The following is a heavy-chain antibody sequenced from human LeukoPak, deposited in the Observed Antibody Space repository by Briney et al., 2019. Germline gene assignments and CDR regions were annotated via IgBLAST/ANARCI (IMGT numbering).Heavy chain of an antibody. D-gene: IGHD5-24*01. CDR3: ARGDGCNTPFDY. V-gene: IGHV3-21*01. CDR2: ISSSSSYI. J-gene: IGHJ4*02. CDR1: GFTFSSYS. Sequence: GGSLRLSCAASGFTFSSYSMNWVRQAPGKGLEWVSSISSSSSYIYYADSVKGRFTISRDNAKNSLYLQMNSLRAEDTAVYYCARGDGCNTPFDYWGQGTLVTVSS.